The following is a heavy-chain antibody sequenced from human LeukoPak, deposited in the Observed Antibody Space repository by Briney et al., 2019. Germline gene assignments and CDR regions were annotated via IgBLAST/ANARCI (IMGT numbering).Heavy chain of an antibody. Sequence: GGSLRLSCAVSGFTSEFTFSSRWMHWVRQAPGKGLVWVSLVKTDGSSTNYADSVKGRFTVSRDNAKNTLYLQMNSLRVEDTALYYCHPLGYTSNWGQGTLVTVSS. J-gene: IGHJ4*02. CDR1: GFTSEFTFSSRW. D-gene: IGHD6-19*01. CDR2: VKTDGSST. CDR3: HPLGYTSN. V-gene: IGHV3-74*01.